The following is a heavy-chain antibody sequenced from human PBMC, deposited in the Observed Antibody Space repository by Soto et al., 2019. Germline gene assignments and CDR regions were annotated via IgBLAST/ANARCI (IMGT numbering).Heavy chain of an antibody. D-gene: IGHD6-13*01. Sequence: LRLSCAASGSTFRSFTMNWFRQALGKGLEWVSTISSNSSYIYYTDALRGRFTYSSDNAKNSLQLQMNSLRAEDTAVYYCTRDASRDSSARGWFDPWGPGTLVTVSS. V-gene: IGHV3-21*01. CDR3: TRDASRDSSARGWFDP. J-gene: IGHJ5*02. CDR2: ISSNSSYI. CDR1: GSTFRSFT.